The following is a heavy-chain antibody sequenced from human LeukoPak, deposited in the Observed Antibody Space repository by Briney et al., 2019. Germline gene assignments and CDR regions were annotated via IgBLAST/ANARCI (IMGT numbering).Heavy chain of an antibody. V-gene: IGHV4-39*07. D-gene: IGHD6-13*01. CDR1: GGSISSSSYY. J-gene: IGHJ4*02. Sequence: SETLSLTCTVSGGSISSSSYYWGWIRQPPGKGLEWIGSIYYSGSTYYNPPLKSRVTISVDTSKNQFSLKLSSVTAADTAVYYCARGKKYSSSWCDYWGQGTLVTVSS. CDR3: ARGKKYSSSWCDY. CDR2: IYYSGST.